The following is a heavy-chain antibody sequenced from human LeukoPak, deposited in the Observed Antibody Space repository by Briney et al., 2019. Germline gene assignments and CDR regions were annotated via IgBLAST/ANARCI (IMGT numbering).Heavy chain of an antibody. CDR3: ARVIRGGVDY. CDR1: GFTVSSNY. CDR2: IYSGGGT. V-gene: IGHV3-53*01. D-gene: IGHD3-10*01. Sequence: GASLRLSCAASGFTVSSNYMSWVRQAPGKRLEWVSVIYSGGGTYYADSVRGRFTISRDKSKNTLDLQMNSLRVEDTAVYYCARVIRGGVDYWGQGTLVTVS. J-gene: IGHJ4*02.